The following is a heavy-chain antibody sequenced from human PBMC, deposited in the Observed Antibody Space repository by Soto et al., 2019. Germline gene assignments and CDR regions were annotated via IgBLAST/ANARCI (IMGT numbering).Heavy chain of an antibody. J-gene: IGHJ1*01. CDR3: ARRFEYFHH. Sequence: QLQLQESGPGLVKPSETLSLTCTVSGGSITSSSHYWGWIRQPPGKGLEWIGSIYYSGSTYYNPSLKSRVTISVDPPKHQFSLKLSSVTAADTAVYYCARRFEYFHHWGQGTLVTVSS. CDR1: GGSITSSSHY. CDR2: IYYSGST. V-gene: IGHV4-39*01.